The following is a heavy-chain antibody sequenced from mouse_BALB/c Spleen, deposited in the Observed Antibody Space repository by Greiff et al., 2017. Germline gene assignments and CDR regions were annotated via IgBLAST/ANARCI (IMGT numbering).Heavy chain of an antibody. V-gene: IGHV1-18*01. CDR3: ARSLYDGYYHVPYYYAMDY. D-gene: IGHD2-3*01. Sequence: VQLKESGPELVKPGASVKIPCKASGYTFTDYNMDWVKQSHGKSLEWIGDINPNNGGTIYNQKFKGKATLTVDKSSSTAYMELRSLTSEDTAVYYCARSLYDGYYHVPYYYAMDYWGQGTSVTVSS. CDR2: INPNNGGT. J-gene: IGHJ4*01. CDR1: GYTFTDYN.